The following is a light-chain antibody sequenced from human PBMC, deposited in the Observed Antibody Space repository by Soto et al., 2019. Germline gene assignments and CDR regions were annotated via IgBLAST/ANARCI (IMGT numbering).Light chain of an antibody. V-gene: IGKV1-9*01. CDR3: QQLNSYPLT. Sequence: DIQLTQSPSFLSASVGDGVTITCRASQGISSYLAWYQQKPGKAPKLLIYAASTLQSGVPSRFSGSGSGTEFTLTISSLQPEDFATYYCQQLNSYPLTFGPGTKVDI. CDR2: AAS. J-gene: IGKJ3*01. CDR1: QGISSY.